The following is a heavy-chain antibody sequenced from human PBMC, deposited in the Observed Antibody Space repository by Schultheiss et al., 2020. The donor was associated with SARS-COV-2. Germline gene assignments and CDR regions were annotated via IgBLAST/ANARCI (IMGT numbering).Heavy chain of an antibody. CDR2: ISSSSSYI. D-gene: IGHD6-6*01. CDR3: VRSIAARPYYYYGMDV. CDR1: GFTFKNYE. Sequence: GGSLRLSCAASGFTFKNYEMNWVRQAPGRGLEWVSYISSSSSYIYYADSMKGRFTISRDNAKNSLYLQMNSLRAEDTAVYYCVRSIAARPYYYYGMDVWGQGTTVTVSS. V-gene: IGHV3-21*05. J-gene: IGHJ6*02.